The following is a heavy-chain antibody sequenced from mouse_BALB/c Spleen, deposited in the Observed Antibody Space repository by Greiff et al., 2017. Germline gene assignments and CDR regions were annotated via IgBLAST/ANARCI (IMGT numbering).Heavy chain of an antibody. D-gene: IGHD2-1*01. J-gene: IGHJ3*01. CDR2: IRNKANGYTT. CDR3: AREGDGNYPWFAY. Sequence: DVMLVESGGGLVQPGGSLRLSCATSGFTFTDYYMSWVRQPPGKALEWLGFIRNKANGYTTEYSASVKGRFTISRDNSQSILYLQMNTLRAEDSATYYCAREGDGNYPWFAYWGQGTLVTVSA. V-gene: IGHV7-3*02. CDR1: GFTFTDYY.